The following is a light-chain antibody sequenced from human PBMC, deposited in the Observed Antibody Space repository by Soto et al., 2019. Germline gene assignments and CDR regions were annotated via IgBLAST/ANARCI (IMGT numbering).Light chain of an antibody. CDR3: QHYKSYPPT. CDR2: GAS. V-gene: IGKV1D-16*01. Sequence: DIQMTQSPSLLSASVGDRVTITCRASQDISRWLAWYQQKPEQAPKPLIYGASSLQSGVPSRFSGSGSGTDFTLTISSLQPEDFATYYCQHYKSYPPTFGGGTKVEI. CDR1: QDISRW. J-gene: IGKJ4*01.